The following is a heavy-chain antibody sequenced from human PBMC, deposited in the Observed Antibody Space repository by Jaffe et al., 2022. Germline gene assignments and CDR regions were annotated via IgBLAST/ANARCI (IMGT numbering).Heavy chain of an antibody. Sequence: EVQLVESGGGLVQPGGSLRLSCTASGFTFSSHAMTWVRQAPGKGLEWLSYIGRGGGDIVYANSVRGRFTVSRDNAKDSLYLQMNSLRAEDTAIYYCSRGGTSDWFLDWGQGTLVTVSS. CDR2: IGRGGGDI. CDR3: SRGGTSDWFLD. CDR1: GFTFSSHA. V-gene: IGHV3-48*01. J-gene: IGHJ5*02. D-gene: IGHD1-26*01.